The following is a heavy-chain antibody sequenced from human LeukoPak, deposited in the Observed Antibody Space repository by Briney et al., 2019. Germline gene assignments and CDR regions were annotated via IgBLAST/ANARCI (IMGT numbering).Heavy chain of an antibody. D-gene: IGHD3-3*01. J-gene: IGHJ4*02. Sequence: SETLSLTCTVSGGSISSYYWSWIRQPAGKGLEWIGRIYTSGSTNYNPSLKSRVTMSVGTSKNQFSLKLSSVTAADTAVYYCARGWALTIFRGSFDYWGQGTLVTVSS. CDR3: ARGWALTIFRGSFDY. CDR2: IYTSGST. V-gene: IGHV4-4*07. CDR1: GGSISSYY.